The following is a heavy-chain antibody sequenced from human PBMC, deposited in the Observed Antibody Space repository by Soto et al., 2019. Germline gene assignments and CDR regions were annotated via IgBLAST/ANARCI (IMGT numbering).Heavy chain of an antibody. CDR3: AKDSHWAIISHTHDY. J-gene: IGHJ4*01. CDR2: ISNTGGGT. V-gene: IGHV3-23*01. D-gene: IGHD2-2*01. CDR1: GFTFNNYA. Sequence: AGGSLRLSCAASGFTFNNYAMNWVRQAPGMGLEWVATISNTGGGTYYADSVRGRFTISRDNSKNTLYLQMSSLRVEDTAVYYCAKDSHWAIISHTHDYWGDGTLVTVSS.